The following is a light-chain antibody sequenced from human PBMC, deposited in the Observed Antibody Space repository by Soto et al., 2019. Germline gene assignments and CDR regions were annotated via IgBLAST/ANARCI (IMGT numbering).Light chain of an antibody. CDR1: QGIRND. Sequence: IRMNQSPSSLSASVGDRVTITCRASQGIRNDLGWYQQKPGKAPKLLIYAASSLQSGVPSRFSGSGSGTDLSLTISSLQPEDFATYYCQQTYSMPWTFGQGTKVDI. CDR2: AAS. V-gene: IGKV1-39*01. CDR3: QQTYSMPWT. J-gene: IGKJ1*01.